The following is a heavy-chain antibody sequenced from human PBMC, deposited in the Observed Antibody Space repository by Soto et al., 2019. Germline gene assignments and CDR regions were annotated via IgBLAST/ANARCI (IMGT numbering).Heavy chain of an antibody. D-gene: IGHD3-10*01. CDR3: ASTGNYGSGTSFRVDY. CDR2: INPNSGGT. Sequence: ASVKVSCKASGYTFTGYYVHWVRQAPGQGLEWMGWINPNSGGTIYPQKFQGRVTMTRDTSISTAYMELSSLRFDDTAVYYCASTGNYGSGTSFRVDYWGQGTLVTVSS. V-gene: IGHV1-2*02. J-gene: IGHJ4*02. CDR1: GYTFTGYY.